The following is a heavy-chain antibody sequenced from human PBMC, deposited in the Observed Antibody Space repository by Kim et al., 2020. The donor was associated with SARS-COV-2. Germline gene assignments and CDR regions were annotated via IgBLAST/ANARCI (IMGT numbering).Heavy chain of an antibody. CDR3: ARDSPYNWNYPIPLSYGMDV. J-gene: IGHJ6*02. V-gene: IGHV4-59*01. CDR1: GGSISSYY. CDR2: IYYSGST. Sequence: SETLSLTCTVSGGSISSYYWSWIRQPPGKGLEWIGYIYYSGSTNYNPSLKSRVTISVDTSKNQFSLKLSSVTAADTAVYYCARDSPYNWNYPIPLSYGMDVWGQGTTVTVSS. D-gene: IGHD1-7*01.